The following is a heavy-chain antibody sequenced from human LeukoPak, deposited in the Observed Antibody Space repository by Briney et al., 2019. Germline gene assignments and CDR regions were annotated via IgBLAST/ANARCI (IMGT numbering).Heavy chain of an antibody. V-gene: IGHV1-69*13. Sequence: SVKVSCTASGGTFSSYAISWVRQAPGQGLEWMGGIIPIFGTANYAHKFQGRVTITADESTSTAYMELSSLRSEDTAVYYCASSSLWFGELSWFDPWGQGTLVTVSS. CDR1: GGTFSSYA. D-gene: IGHD3-10*01. CDR3: ASSSLWFGELSWFDP. CDR2: IIPIFGTA. J-gene: IGHJ5*02.